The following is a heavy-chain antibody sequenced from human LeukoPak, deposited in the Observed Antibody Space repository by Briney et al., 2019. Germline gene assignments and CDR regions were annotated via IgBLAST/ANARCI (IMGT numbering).Heavy chain of an antibody. CDR1: GSSISNYY. D-gene: IGHD3-10*01. J-gene: IGHJ5*02. V-gene: IGHV4-39*07. Sequence: SETLSLTCTVSGSSISNYYWGWIRQAPGKGLEWIGSIYYSGNTYYNPSLKSRVTISVDTSKNQFSLKLTSVTAADTAVYFCARGGYYGSGNDFRFDPWGQGTLVTVSS. CDR2: IYYSGNT. CDR3: ARGGYYGSGNDFRFDP.